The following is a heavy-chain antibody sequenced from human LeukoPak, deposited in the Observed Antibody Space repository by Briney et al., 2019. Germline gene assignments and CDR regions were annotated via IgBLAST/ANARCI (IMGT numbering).Heavy chain of an antibody. V-gene: IGHV3-33*06. CDR3: AKWGGTYNNGVCYSSSYYLDV. D-gene: IGHD2-8*01. CDR2: IWPDRSNK. Sequence: GGSLRLSCAASGFTFNNYGMHWVRQAAGKGLEWVAVIWPDRSNKFHLESVQGRFTISRDNSRNTLYLQMNSLRAEDTATYYCAKWGGTYNNGVCYSSSYYLDVWGKGTTVIVSS. CDR1: GFTFNNYG. J-gene: IGHJ6*04.